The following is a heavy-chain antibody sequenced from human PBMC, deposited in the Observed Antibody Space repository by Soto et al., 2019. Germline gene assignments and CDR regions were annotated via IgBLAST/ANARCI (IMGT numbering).Heavy chain of an antibody. CDR2: INPHTGGT. CDR3: ARAAEMVDLDY. V-gene: IGHV1-2*04. CDR1: GYTFTGYY. D-gene: IGHD2-8*01. Sequence: GASVKVSCKASGYTFTGYYIHWVRQAPGQGLEWVGWINPHTGGTSYAQKFQGWVTMTRDTSTKTAYMELSKLTSDDTAVYYCARAAEMVDLDYWGQGTVVTVSS. J-gene: IGHJ4*02.